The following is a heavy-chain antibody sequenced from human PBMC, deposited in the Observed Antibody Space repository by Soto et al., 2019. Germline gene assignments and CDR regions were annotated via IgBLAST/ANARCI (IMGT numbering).Heavy chain of an antibody. V-gene: IGHV3-33*01. CDR1: GFTFSSYG. D-gene: IGHD4-17*01. CDR2: IWYDGSNK. Sequence: GGSLRLSCAASGFTFSSYGMHWVRQAPGKGLEWVAVIWYDGSNKYYADSVKGRFTISRDNSKNTLYLQMNSLRAEDTAVYYCASSTVTRTFDYWGQGTLVTVSS. CDR3: ASSTVTRTFDY. J-gene: IGHJ4*02.